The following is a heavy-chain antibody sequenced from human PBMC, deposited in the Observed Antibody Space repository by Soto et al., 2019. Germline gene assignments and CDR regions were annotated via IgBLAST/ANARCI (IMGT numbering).Heavy chain of an antibody. CDR1: GGSISSSSYY. J-gene: IGHJ4*02. Sequence: KTSETLSLTCTVSGGSISSSSYYWGWIRQPPGKGLEWIGSIYYSGSTYYNPSLKSRVTISVDTSKNQFSLKLSSVTAADTAVYYCARVSWLRAGYFDHWGQGTLVTVSS. D-gene: IGHD5-12*01. V-gene: IGHV4-39*01. CDR3: ARVSWLRAGYFDH. CDR2: IYYSGST.